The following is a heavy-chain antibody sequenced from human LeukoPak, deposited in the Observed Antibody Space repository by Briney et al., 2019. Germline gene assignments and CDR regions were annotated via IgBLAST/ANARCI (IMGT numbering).Heavy chain of an antibody. V-gene: IGHV4-61*08. CDR2: ISYTGST. J-gene: IGHJ5*02. Sequence: SETLSLTCTVSGGSISTSGYYWGWIRQPPGKGLEWIGYISYTGSTNYNPSLKSRVTISVDTSKNQFSLQLTSVTAADTAVYCCARDDYRGVTNFDPWGQGTLVTVSS. CDR3: ARDDYRGVTNFDP. CDR1: GGSISTSGYY. D-gene: IGHD3-10*01.